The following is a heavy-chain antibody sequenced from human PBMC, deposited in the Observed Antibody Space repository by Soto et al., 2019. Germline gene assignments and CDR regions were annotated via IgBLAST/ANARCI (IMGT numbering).Heavy chain of an antibody. CDR1: GYSFTSYG. J-gene: IGHJ6*01. V-gene: IGHV1-18*01. CDR2: ISPANGRS. D-gene: IGHD1-26*01. CDR3: ARLPSDDRRNSGATDGTLYYCLYMDL. Sequence: QAQLLQSGGEVRQPGASVTVSCKASGYSFTSYGIVWVRQAPGQGFEWMGWISPANGRSDYGLNFQGALTMTTETSTDTAYIQLRSLRPDDTATYFCARLPSDDRRNSGATDGTLYYCLYMDLWGGGTTITVSP.